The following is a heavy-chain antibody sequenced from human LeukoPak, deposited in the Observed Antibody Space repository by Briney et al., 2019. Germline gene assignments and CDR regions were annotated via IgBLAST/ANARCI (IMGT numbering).Heavy chain of an antibody. Sequence: GGSLRLSCAASGFTFDEYAMHWVRQAPGKGLEWVSLISGDGGSTYYADSVKGRFTISRDNSKNSLHLQMSSLRTGDTAFYYCASDLVVVVAAQYWGQGTLVTVSS. D-gene: IGHD2-15*01. CDR2: ISGDGGST. J-gene: IGHJ4*02. CDR3: ASDLVVVVAAQY. CDR1: GFTFDEYA. V-gene: IGHV3-43*02.